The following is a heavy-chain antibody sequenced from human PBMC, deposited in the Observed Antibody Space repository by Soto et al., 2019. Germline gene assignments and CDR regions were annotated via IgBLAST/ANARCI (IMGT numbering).Heavy chain of an antibody. D-gene: IGHD3-22*01. V-gene: IGHV3-15*01. CDR1: GFTFSNAW. J-gene: IGHJ4*02. CDR3: TTGGGLYYYDSSGYYYDFDY. CDR2: IKSKTDGGTT. Sequence: PGGSLRLSCAASGFTFSNAWMSWVRQAPGKGLEWVGRIKSKTDGGTTDYAAPVKGRFTISRDDSKNTLYLQMNSLKTEDTAVYYCTTGGGLYYYDSSGYYYDFDYWGQGTLVTVSS.